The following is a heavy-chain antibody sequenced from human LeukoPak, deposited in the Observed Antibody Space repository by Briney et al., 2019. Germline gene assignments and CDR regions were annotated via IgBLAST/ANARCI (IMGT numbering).Heavy chain of an antibody. D-gene: IGHD3-22*01. CDR1: GITLSNYG. CDR3: AKRGVVIRVILVGFHKEAYYFDS. CDR2: ISDSGGST. V-gene: IGHV3-23*01. J-gene: IGHJ4*02. Sequence: GGSLRLSCAVSGITLSNYGMSWVRQAPGKGLEWVAGISDSGGSTKYADSVKGRFTISSDNSKNTLYLQMNSLRAEDTAVYFCAKRGVVIRVILVGFHKEAYYFDSWGQGALVTVSS.